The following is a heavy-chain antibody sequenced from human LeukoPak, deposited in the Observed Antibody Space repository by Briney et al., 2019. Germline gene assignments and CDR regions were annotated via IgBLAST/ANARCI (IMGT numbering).Heavy chain of an antibody. CDR3: ARGGDLHPGIAAAGYYFDY. D-gene: IGHD6-13*01. J-gene: IGHJ4*02. Sequence: EASVKVSCKASGYTFTSYDINWVRQATGQGLEWMGWMNPNSGNTGYAQKFQGRVTMTRNTSISTAYMEPSSLRSEDTAVYYCARGGDLHPGIAAAGYYFDYWGQGTLVTVSS. CDR1: GYTFTSYD. V-gene: IGHV1-8*01. CDR2: MNPNSGNT.